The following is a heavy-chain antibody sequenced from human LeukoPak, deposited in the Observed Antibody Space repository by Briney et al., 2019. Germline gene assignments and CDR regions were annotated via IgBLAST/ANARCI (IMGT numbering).Heavy chain of an antibody. V-gene: IGHV3-49*04. Sequence: GGSLRLSCTASGFTFGDYAMSWVRQAPGKGLEWVGFIRSKAYGGTTEYAASVKGRFTISRDDSKGIAYLQMNSLKTEDTAVYYCTRDTRLSYYYGSGGTYYYYYMDVWGKGTTVTISS. CDR1: GFTFGDYA. CDR3: TRDTRLSYYYGSGGTYYYYYMDV. CDR2: IRSKAYGGTT. J-gene: IGHJ6*03. D-gene: IGHD3-10*01.